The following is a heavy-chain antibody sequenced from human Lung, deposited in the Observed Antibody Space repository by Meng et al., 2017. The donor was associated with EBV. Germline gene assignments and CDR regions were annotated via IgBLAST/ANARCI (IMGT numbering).Heavy chain of an antibody. Sequence: QVQLQESGPRVVKPSETLSLTCTVSGGSISGYYWSWIRQPAGKGLEWIGRIYYTGSTNYNPSLKSRVTMSVDTSKNQFSLKLSSVTAADTAVYYCVRSADYYDVSGYYYLDHWGQGTLVTVSS. CDR1: GGSISGYY. D-gene: IGHD3-22*01. CDR3: VRSADYYDVSGYYYLDH. V-gene: IGHV4-4*07. CDR2: IYYTGST. J-gene: IGHJ4*02.